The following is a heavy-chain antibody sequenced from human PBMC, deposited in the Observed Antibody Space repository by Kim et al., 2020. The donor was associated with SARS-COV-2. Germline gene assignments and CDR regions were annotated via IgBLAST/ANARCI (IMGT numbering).Heavy chain of an antibody. CDR2: IYPGDSDT. Sequence: GESLKISCKGSGYSFTSYWIGWVRQMPGKGLEWMGIIYPGDSDTRYSPSFQGQVTISADKSISTAYLQWSSLKASDTAMYYCARLDSSSWYSEYYYYGMDVWGQGTTVTVSS. J-gene: IGHJ6*02. CDR1: GYSFTSYW. V-gene: IGHV5-51*01. D-gene: IGHD6-13*01. CDR3: ARLDSSSWYSEYYYYGMDV.